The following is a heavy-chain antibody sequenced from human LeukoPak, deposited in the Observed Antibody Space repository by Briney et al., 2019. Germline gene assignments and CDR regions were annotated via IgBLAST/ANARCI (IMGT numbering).Heavy chain of an antibody. J-gene: IGHJ4*02. V-gene: IGHV3-30*18. D-gene: IGHD2-2*01. Sequence: GGSLRLSYAASGFTFNNYGMHWVRQAPGKGLEWVAVISYDGRNIHYPDSVKGRFTISRDISTDTLWLQMDCLRTEDTAVYYCAKGPLRGTAAAIDCWGQGTLVTVSS. CDR3: AKGPLRGTAAAIDC. CDR1: GFTFNNYG. CDR2: ISYDGRNI.